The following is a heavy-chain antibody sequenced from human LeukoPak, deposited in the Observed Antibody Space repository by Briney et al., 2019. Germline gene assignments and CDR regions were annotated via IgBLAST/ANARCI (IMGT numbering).Heavy chain of an antibody. Sequence: PGGSLRLSCAASGFTFSSYSMNWVRQAPGKGLEGVSSISSSSSYIYYADSVKGRFTISRDNAKNSLYLQMNSLRAEDTAVYYCARGVVAAEYAFDIWGQGTMVTVSS. CDR2: ISSSSSYI. CDR1: GFTFSSYS. J-gene: IGHJ3*02. V-gene: IGHV3-21*01. CDR3: ARGVVAAEYAFDI. D-gene: IGHD2-15*01.